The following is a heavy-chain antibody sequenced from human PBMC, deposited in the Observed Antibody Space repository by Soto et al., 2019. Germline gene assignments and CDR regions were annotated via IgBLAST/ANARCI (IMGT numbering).Heavy chain of an antibody. J-gene: IGHJ6*02. CDR2: ISSSTGYT. D-gene: IGHD3-10*01. V-gene: IGHV3-11*05. Sequence: QVQLVESGGGVVKPGGSLRLSCAASGFTFSDYYMSWIRQAPGKGLEWISYISSSTGYTNYADSVKGRFTISRDNAKNSLYLQRNSLRGDDTAVYYCARDGSGSYYYGMDVWGQGTTVTVSS. CDR3: ARDGSGSYYYGMDV. CDR1: GFTFSDYY.